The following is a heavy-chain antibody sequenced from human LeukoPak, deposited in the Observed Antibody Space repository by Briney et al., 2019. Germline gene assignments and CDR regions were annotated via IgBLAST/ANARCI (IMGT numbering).Heavy chain of an antibody. V-gene: IGHV3-73*01. J-gene: IGHJ4*02. CDR1: GFTFSGSA. CDR2: IRSKANSYAT. Sequence: PGGSLKLSCAASGFTFSGSAMHWVRQASGKGQEWVGRIRSKANSYATAYAASVKGRFTISRDDSKNTAYLQMNSLKTEDTAVYYCTRWGWGNQLLSKYYFDYWGQGTLVTVSS. D-gene: IGHD2-2*01. CDR3: TRWGWGNQLLSKYYFDY.